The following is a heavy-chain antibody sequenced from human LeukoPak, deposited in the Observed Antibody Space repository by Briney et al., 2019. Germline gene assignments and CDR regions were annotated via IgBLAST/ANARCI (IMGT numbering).Heavy chain of an antibody. D-gene: IGHD5-12*01. CDR2: ISSGGTP. V-gene: IGHV3-53*05. Sequence: GGSLRLSCAASGFTFSTNYMSWVRQAPGKGLEWVSVISSGGTPYYADSVKGRFTISRDSSENTLYLQMHSLRAEDTAVYHCARGGAGYAFDYWGQGTLVTVSS. CDR1: GFTFSTNY. J-gene: IGHJ4*02. CDR3: ARGGAGYAFDY.